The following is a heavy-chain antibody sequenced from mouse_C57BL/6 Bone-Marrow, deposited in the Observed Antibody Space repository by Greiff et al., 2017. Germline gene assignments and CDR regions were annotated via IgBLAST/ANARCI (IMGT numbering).Heavy chain of an antibody. CDR3: AITTPLPWFAC. D-gene: IGHD1-2*01. Sequence: VQLQQSGAELARPGASVKLSCKASGYTFTSYGISWVKQSTGKGLEWIGEIYPRSGNTYYNEKFKGKATLTADKSSSTEYMELRSLTAEASAVYVCAITTPLPWFACWGQGTLVSVSA. J-gene: IGHJ3*01. V-gene: IGHV1-81*01. CDR2: IYPRSGNT. CDR1: GYTFTSYG.